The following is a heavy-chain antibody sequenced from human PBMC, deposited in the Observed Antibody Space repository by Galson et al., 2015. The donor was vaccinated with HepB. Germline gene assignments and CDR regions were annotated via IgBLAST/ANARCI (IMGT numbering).Heavy chain of an antibody. V-gene: IGHV1-69*13. J-gene: IGHJ6*03. CDR1: GGTFSSYA. CDR3: ARDWDRYGDYAGYYYYYYMDV. Sequence: SVKVSCKASGGTFSSYAISWVRQAPGQGLEWMGGIIPIFGTANYAQKFQGRVTITADESTSTAYMELSSLRSEDTAVYYCARDWDRYGDYAGYYYYYYMDVWGKGTTVTVSS. D-gene: IGHD4-17*01. CDR2: IIPIFGTA.